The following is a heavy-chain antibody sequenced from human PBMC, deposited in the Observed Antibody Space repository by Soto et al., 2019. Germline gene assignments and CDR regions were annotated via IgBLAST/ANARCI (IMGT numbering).Heavy chain of an antibody. Sequence: QVQLQQSGPGLVKPSGTLSLTCGVSGDSISSTFWWTWVRQSPGKGLEWIGEVYHSGSTRYNPSLGGRVTISVDKPNNRFRLKLTSVTGADTAVYSCATRPPQIVVTNLPFPSWGQGTPVTVSS. J-gene: IGHJ5*02. CDR3: ATRPPQIVVTNLPFPS. V-gene: IGHV4-4*02. CDR1: GDSISSTFW. CDR2: VYHSGST. D-gene: IGHD4-17*01.